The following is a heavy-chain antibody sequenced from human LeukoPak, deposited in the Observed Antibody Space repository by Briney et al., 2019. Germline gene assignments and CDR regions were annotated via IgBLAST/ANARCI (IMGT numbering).Heavy chain of an antibody. J-gene: IGHJ3*02. CDR2: IYWDDDK. D-gene: IGHD3-9*01. CDR1: GFSLSTSGVG. CDR3: AHAIYDILTGWQDAFDI. Sequence: SGPTLVKPTQTLTLTCTFSGFSLSTSGVGVGWIRQPPGKALEWLALIYWDDDKRYSPSLKSRLTITKDTSKNQVVLTMTNMDPVDTATYYCAHAIYDILTGWQDAFDIWGQGTMVTVSS. V-gene: IGHV2-5*02.